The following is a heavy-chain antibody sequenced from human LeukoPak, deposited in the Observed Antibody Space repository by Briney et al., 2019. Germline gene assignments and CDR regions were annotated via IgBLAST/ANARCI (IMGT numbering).Heavy chain of an antibody. D-gene: IGHD6-19*01. CDR1: GYTFTSYG. Sequence: ASVKVSCKASGYTFTSYGISWVRQAPGQGLEWMGWINPNSGGTNYAQKFQGRVTMTRDTSISTAYMELSRLRSDDTAVYYCARVRYSSSQDWGQGTLVTVSS. CDR3: ARVRYSSSQD. CDR2: INPNSGGT. J-gene: IGHJ4*02. V-gene: IGHV1-2*02.